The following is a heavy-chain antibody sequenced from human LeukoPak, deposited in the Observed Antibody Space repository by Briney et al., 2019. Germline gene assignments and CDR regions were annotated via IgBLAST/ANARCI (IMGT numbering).Heavy chain of an antibody. J-gene: IGHJ3*01. CDR2: MKGDGSET. Sequence: PGGSLRLSCAASGFTFSTYWMTWVRQAPGKGLEWVANMKGDGSETHYVDSVKGRFTISRDNAKNSLYLQMNSLRAEDTALYYCARPAYTAAYDLWGQGTMVTVSS. CDR1: GFTFSTYW. CDR3: ARPAYTAAYDL. V-gene: IGHV3-7*01. D-gene: IGHD3-16*01.